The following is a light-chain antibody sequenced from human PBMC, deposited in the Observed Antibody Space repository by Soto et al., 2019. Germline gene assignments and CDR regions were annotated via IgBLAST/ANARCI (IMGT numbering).Light chain of an antibody. CDR3: QQRSNGPAFT. CDR2: DSS. CDR1: QSISRY. Sequence: EIVLTQSPATLSLSPGERATLSCRASQSISRYLAWYQQKPGQAPRLLIYDSSNRATGIPGRFSGSGSGTDFTLAIRSLEPEDFAGYYCQQRSNGPAFTFGQGTKLEIK. J-gene: IGKJ2*01. V-gene: IGKV3-11*01.